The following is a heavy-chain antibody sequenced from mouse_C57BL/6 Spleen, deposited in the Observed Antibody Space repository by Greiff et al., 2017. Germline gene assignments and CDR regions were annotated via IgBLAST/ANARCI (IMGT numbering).Heavy chain of an antibody. Sequence: EVKLVESGGGLVKPGGSLKLSCAASGFTFSDYGMHWVRQAPEKGLEWVAYISSGSSTIYYADTVKGRFTISRDNAKNTLFLQMTSLRSEDTAMYYCARPEDGYFDYWGQGTTLTVSS. V-gene: IGHV5-17*01. J-gene: IGHJ2*01. CDR3: ARPEDGYFDY. D-gene: IGHD2-3*01. CDR2: ISSGSSTI. CDR1: GFTFSDYG.